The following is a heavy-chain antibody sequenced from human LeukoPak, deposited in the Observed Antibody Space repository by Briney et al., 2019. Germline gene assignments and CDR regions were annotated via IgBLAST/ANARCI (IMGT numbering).Heavy chain of an antibody. J-gene: IGHJ4*02. Sequence: GGSLRLSCAASGFTFSSYSMNWVRQAPGKGLEWVAVISYDGSNKYYADSVKGRFTISRDNSKNTLYLQMNSLRAEDTAVYYCARDRQWLATYWGQGTLVTVSS. CDR1: GFTFSSYS. CDR2: ISYDGSNK. D-gene: IGHD6-19*01. V-gene: IGHV3-30*03. CDR3: ARDRQWLATY.